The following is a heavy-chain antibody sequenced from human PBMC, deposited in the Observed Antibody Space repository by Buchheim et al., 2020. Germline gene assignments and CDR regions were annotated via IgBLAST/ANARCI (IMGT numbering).Heavy chain of an antibody. CDR3: ARGVAYDSSGYYY. CDR2: ISSGSTI. Sequence: EVQLVESGGGLVQPGGSLRLSCAASGFTFSSYEMNWVRQAPGKGLEWVSYISSGSTIYYADSVKGRFTISRDNAKNSMYLQMNSLRAEDTAVYYCARGVAYDSSGYYYWGQGTL. CDR1: GFTFSSYE. D-gene: IGHD3-22*01. J-gene: IGHJ4*02. V-gene: IGHV3-48*03.